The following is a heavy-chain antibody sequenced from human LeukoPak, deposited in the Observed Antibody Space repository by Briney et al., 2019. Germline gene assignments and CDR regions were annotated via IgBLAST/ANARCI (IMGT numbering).Heavy chain of an antibody. CDR3: AHLRYFNDAFDI. D-gene: IGHD3-9*01. CDR2: IYTSGST. CDR1: GGSISTSNYY. J-gene: IGHJ3*02. V-gene: IGHV4-61*05. Sequence: PSETLSLTCTVSGGSISTSNYYWGWIRQPPGKGLEWIGRIYTSGSTNYNPSLKSRVTMSVDTSKNQFSLKLSSVTAADTAVYYCAHLRYFNDAFDIWGQGTMVTVSS.